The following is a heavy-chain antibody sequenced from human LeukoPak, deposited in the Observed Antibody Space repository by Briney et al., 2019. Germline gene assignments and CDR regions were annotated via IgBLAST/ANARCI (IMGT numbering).Heavy chain of an antibody. CDR3: AKSGIQLWLWLNDY. J-gene: IGHJ4*02. D-gene: IGHD5-18*01. CDR2: ISSSSSYI. Sequence: GGSLRLSCAASGFTFSSYSMNWVRQAPGKGLEWVSSISSSSSYIYYADSVKGRFSISRDNAKNSLYLQMNSLRAEDTAVYHCAKSGIQLWLWLNDYWGQGTLVTVSS. CDR1: GFTFSSYS. V-gene: IGHV3-21*04.